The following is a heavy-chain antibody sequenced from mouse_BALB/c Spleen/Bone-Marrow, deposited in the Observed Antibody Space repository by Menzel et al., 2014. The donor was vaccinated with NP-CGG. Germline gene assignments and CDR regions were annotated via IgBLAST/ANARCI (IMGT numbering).Heavy chain of an antibody. D-gene: IGHD1-2*01. V-gene: IGHV4-1*02. J-gene: IGHJ2*01. CDR3: TRLTYYGLSDY. Sequence: EVMLVESGGGLVQPGGSLKLSCTASGFDFSRYWMSWVRQAPGKGLQWIGEINPESSTVNYTPSLKDKFIISRDNAKNALYLQVSKVRSVDTALYYCTRLTYYGLSDYWGQGTTLTVSS. CDR2: INPESSTV. CDR1: GFDFSRYW.